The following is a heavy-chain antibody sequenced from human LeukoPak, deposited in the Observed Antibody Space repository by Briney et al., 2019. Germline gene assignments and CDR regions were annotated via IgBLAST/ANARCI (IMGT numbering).Heavy chain of an antibody. D-gene: IGHD6-13*01. Sequence: GESLKISCKGSGYSFTSYWIGWVRQMPGKGLEWMGIIYPGDSDTRYSPSFQGQVTISADKSISTAYLQWSSLKASDTAMYYCARRGIAAAGPDWFEYFQHWGQGTLVTVSS. CDR2: IYPGDSDT. CDR1: GYSFTSYW. CDR3: ARRGIAAAGPDWFEYFQH. V-gene: IGHV5-51*01. J-gene: IGHJ1*01.